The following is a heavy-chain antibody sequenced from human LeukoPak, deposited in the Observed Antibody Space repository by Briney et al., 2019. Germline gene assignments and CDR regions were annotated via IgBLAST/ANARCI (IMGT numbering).Heavy chain of an antibody. CDR3: ARSGDYGDYGTEFDY. V-gene: IGHV5-51*01. J-gene: IGHJ4*02. CDR1: GYSFTSYW. CDR2: IYPGDSDT. Sequence: GESLKISCKGSGYSFTSYWIGWVRQMPGKGLEWMGIIYPGDSDTRYSPSFQGQVTISAGKSISTAYLQWSSLKASDTAMYYCARSGDYGDYGTEFDYWGQGTLVTVSS. D-gene: IGHD4-17*01.